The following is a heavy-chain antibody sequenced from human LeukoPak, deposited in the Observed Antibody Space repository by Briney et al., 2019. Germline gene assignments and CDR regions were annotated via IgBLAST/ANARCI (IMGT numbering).Heavy chain of an antibody. CDR3: ARGVRNFWSGYYVPPNYYYMDV. CDR2: INHSGST. D-gene: IGHD3-3*01. V-gene: IGHV4-34*01. J-gene: IGHJ6*03. CDR1: GGSFSGYY. Sequence: PSETLSLTCAVYGGSFSGYYWSWIRQPPGKGLEWIGEINHSGSTNYNPSLKSRVTISVDTSKNQFSLKLSSVTAADTAVHYCARGVRNFWSGYYVPPNYYYMDVSGQGTMVTVSS.